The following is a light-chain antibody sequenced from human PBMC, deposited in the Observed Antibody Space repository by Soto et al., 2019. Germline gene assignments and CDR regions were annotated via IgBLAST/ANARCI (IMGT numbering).Light chain of an antibody. Sequence: DTVLTQSPHTLSLSPGERDTLSCRASQSVGSHLAWYRQKSGQAPRLLIYEASNRATGIPARFSGSGSGTDFTLTISSVEPEDFAIYFCQQHSIWPPPFTFGPGTRVEIK. CDR3: QQHSIWPPPFT. CDR1: QSVGSH. J-gene: IGKJ3*01. CDR2: EAS. V-gene: IGKV3-11*01.